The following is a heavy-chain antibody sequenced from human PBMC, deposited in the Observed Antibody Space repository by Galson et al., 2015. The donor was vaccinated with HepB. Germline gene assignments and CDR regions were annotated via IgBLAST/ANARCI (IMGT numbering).Heavy chain of an antibody. J-gene: IGHJ4*02. CDR1: GFTFSGSA. CDR2: IRGKANNYAD. D-gene: IGHD6-13*01. Sequence: SLRLSCAASGFTFSGSAIHWVRQAPGKGPEWIGRIRGKANNYADLYVLSLKVRFIVSRDDSKNMAYLNMMRLKTDDTAVYYCVSSGDLSGYSSRRGQGTLVIASS. V-gene: IGHV3-73*01. CDR3: VSSGDLSGYSSR.